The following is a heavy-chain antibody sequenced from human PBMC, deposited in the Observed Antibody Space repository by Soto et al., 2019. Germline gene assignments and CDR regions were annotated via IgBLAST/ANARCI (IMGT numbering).Heavy chain of an antibody. CDR2: IYYSGST. CDR3: ARVKVRSSSSWYRDYYYYGMDV. J-gene: IGHJ6*02. CDR1: GGSIISYY. V-gene: IGHV4-59*01. D-gene: IGHD6-13*01. Sequence: NPSATLSLTCTVSGGSIISYYWSWIRQPPGRGLEWIGYIYYSGSTNYNPSLKSRVTISVDTSKNQFSLKLSSVTAADTAVYYCARVKVRSSSSWYRDYYYYGMDVWGQGTTVTVSS.